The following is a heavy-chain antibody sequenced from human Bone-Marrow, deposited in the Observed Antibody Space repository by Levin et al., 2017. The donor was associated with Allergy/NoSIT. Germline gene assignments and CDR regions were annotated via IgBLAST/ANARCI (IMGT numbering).Heavy chain of an antibody. CDR3: ARRLTRENAFDI. CDR1: GFTFSSYW. CDR2: INPDGTTT. Sequence: GESLKISCAASGFTFSSYWMHWVRHAPEKGLVWVSRINPDGTTTTYADSVKGRFTISRDNARNTLSLQLNSLRADDTAVYYCARRLTRENAFDIWGQGTKVTVSS. J-gene: IGHJ3*02. V-gene: IGHV3-74*01. D-gene: IGHD3-9*01.